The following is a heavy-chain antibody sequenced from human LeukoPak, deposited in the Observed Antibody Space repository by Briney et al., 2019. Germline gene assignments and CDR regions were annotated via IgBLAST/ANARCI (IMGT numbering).Heavy chain of an antibody. CDR1: GLTFSDHY. Sequence: PGGSLRLSCAVSGLTFSDHYMDWVRQAPGKGLEWVGRIRNKAKNYTTEHAASVRGRFTISRHDSKNSLYLQMNSLKTEDTAVYYCARDLSDAFDIWGQGTMVTVSS. CDR3: ARDLSDAFDI. V-gene: IGHV3-72*01. J-gene: IGHJ3*02. CDR2: IRNKAKNYTT.